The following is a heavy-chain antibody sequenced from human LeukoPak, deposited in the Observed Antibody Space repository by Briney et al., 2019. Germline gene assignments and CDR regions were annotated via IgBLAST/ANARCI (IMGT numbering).Heavy chain of an antibody. CDR1: GFTFSSYG. V-gene: IGHV3-30*02. Sequence: GGSLRLSCAASGFTFSSYGMHWVRQAPGKGLEWVAFIRYDGSNKYYADSVKGRFTISRDNSKNTLYLQMNSLRAEDTAVYYCAKEGSWAARPEYFDYWGQGTLVTVSS. D-gene: IGHD6-6*01. J-gene: IGHJ4*02. CDR2: IRYDGSNK. CDR3: AKEGSWAARPEYFDY.